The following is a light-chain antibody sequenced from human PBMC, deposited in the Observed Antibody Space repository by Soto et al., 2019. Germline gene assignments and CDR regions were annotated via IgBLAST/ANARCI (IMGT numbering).Light chain of an antibody. CDR2: GAS. CDR3: QQYHNWPPGLT. J-gene: IGKJ4*01. V-gene: IGKV3-15*01. Sequence: EIVMTQSPATLSVSPGERATLSCRASQSVNNNLAWYQQKPGQAPSLLIYGASTRATGIPARFSGSGSGTEFTLTISSLQSEDFAVYYCQQYHNWPPGLTFXGGTKVDIK. CDR1: QSVNNN.